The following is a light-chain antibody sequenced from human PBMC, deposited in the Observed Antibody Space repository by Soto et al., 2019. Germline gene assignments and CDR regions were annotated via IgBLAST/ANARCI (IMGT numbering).Light chain of an antibody. CDR3: QQYGLPLSIT. Sequence: EIVLTQSPGTLSLSPGERATLSCRASQSVGNNYLAWYQQKPGQAPRLIIFNVSSRATGIPHRFSGSGSGTDFSLTISRLEPEDFAVYYCQQYGLPLSITFGQGTRLEIK. V-gene: IGKV3-20*01. J-gene: IGKJ5*01. CDR1: QSVGNNY. CDR2: NVS.